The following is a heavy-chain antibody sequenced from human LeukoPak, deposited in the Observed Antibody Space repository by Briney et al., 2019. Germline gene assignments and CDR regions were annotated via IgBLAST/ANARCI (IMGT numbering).Heavy chain of an antibody. CDR2: IYYSGST. V-gene: IGHV4-59*01. CDR3: ARDLSAAAGSWFDP. Sequence: SETLSLTCTVSGGSISSYYWSWIRQPPGQGLEWIGYIYYSGSTNYNPSLKSRVTISVDTSKNQFSLKLSSVTAADTAVYYCARDLSAAAGSWFDPWGQGTLVTVSS. CDR1: GGSISSYY. J-gene: IGHJ5*02. D-gene: IGHD6-13*01.